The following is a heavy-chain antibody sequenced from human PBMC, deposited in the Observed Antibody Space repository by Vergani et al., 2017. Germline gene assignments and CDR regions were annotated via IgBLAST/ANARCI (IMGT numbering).Heavy chain of an antibody. CDR2: IYSGGST. CDR1: GFTFSSYS. CDR3: ARDCRYCTRHDAFDI. Sequence: EVQLVESGGGLVKPGGSLRLSCAASGFTFSSYSMNWVRQAPGKGLEWVSVIYSGGSTYYADSVKGRCTIARDNSKNTLYLQMNSLRAEDTAVYYCARDCRYCTRHDAFDIWGQGTMVTVAS. J-gene: IGHJ3*02. V-gene: IGHV3-66*01. D-gene: IGHD2-8*01.